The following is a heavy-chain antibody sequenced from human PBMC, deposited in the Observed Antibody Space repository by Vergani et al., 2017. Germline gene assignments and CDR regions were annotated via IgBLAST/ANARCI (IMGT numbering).Heavy chain of an antibody. CDR2: VSGSSATP. D-gene: IGHD3-10*01. V-gene: IGHV3-23*04. CDR1: GFSFPGYA. J-gene: IGHJ6*02. Sequence: EVQLVESGGGLVKPGGSLRLSCEASGFSFPGYAMSWVRQAPGKGLEWVSSVSGSSATPYYADSVKGRFIISRDNSKNTLHLQMNSLRADDTAVYYCARNLGRLLWFGENYYYYGMDVWGQGTTVTVSS. CDR3: ARNLGRLLWFGENYYYYGMDV.